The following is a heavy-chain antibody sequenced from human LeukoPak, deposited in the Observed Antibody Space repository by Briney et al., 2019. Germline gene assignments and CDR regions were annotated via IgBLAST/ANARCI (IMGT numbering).Heavy chain of an antibody. V-gene: IGHV3-9*01. D-gene: IGHD6-13*01. CDR2: ISWNSGSI. Sequence: GGSLRLSCAASGFTFDDYAMHWVRQAPGKGLEWVSGISWNSGSIGYADSVKGRFTISRDNAKNSLYLQMNSLRAEDTAVYYCARRHISRPAGNVFDIWGQGTMVTVSS. CDR3: ARRHISRPAGNVFDI. CDR1: GFTFDDYA. J-gene: IGHJ3*02.